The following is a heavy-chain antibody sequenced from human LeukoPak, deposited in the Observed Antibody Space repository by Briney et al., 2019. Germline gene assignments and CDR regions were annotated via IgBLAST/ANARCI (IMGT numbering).Heavy chain of an antibody. Sequence: PGGSLRLSCAASGFTFNNYAMSWVRQAPGKGLEWVSIISRGAGSTYYADSLKGRFTISRDNSKNTLYLQMNSLRAEDTAMYYCARGMGASTYYFDYWGQGTLVTVSS. V-gene: IGHV3-23*01. CDR1: GFTFNNYA. J-gene: IGHJ4*02. D-gene: IGHD3-16*01. CDR3: ARGMGASTYYFDY. CDR2: ISRGAGST.